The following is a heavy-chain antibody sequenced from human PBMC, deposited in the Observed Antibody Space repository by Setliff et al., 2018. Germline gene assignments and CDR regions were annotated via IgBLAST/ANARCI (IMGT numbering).Heavy chain of an antibody. CDR1: GFSFSIFW. J-gene: IGHJ4*02. CDR3: ARVYSGYDPNHYFDY. D-gene: IGHD5-12*01. CDR2: IKQDGSEK. V-gene: IGHV3-7*01. Sequence: GGSLRLSCAGSGFSFSIFWMSWVRQAPGKGLEWVATIKQDGSEKFYVDSVKGRFTISRDNAKNTLYLQMNSLRAEDTAVYYCARVYSGYDPNHYFDYWGQGTLVTV.